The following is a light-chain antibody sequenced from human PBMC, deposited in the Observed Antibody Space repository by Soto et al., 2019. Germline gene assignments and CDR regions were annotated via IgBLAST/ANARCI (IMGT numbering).Light chain of an antibody. J-gene: IGKJ5*01. CDR2: DAS. CDR1: QSISTY. Sequence: IHMTDAPSSLSASVGNRVTITCLASQSISTYLNCYQKKPGKAPNLLIYDASRLQSGVPSRFSGSGGGTDFTLSISSVQPEDFATYFCQQSYMDPITFGQGTRLEI. CDR3: QQSYMDPIT. V-gene: IGKV1-39*01.